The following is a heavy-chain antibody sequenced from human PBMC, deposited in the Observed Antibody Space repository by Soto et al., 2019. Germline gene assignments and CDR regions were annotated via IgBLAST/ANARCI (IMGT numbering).Heavy chain of an antibody. CDR3: ARHHVRGRTIAGAAEF. V-gene: IGHV4-34*01. CDR2: INHSGNT. CDR1: GKSLSGYY. D-gene: IGHD1-26*01. J-gene: IGHJ4*02. Sequence: SETLSLTCAVYGKSLSGYYWSWIRRPPGKALEWIGEINHSGNTNYNPSLKSRVTISVDTSKNQLFLNLSSVTAADTAMYYCARHHVRGRTIAGAAEFWGQGTLVTVSS.